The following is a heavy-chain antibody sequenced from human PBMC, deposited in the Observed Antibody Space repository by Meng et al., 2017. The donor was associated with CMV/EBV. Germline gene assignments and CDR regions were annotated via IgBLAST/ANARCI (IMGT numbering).Heavy chain of an antibody. J-gene: IGHJ6*02. CDR1: GFTFSSYW. CDR3: ARAGDYRYCSSTSCYWANYYYGMDV. V-gene: IGHV3-7*01. Sequence: ESLKISGAASGFTFSSYWMSWVRQAPGKGLEWVANIKQDGSEKYYVDSVKGRFTISRDNAKNSLYLQTNSLRAEDTAVYYCARAGDYRYCSSTSCYWANYYYGMDVWGQGTTVTVSS. D-gene: IGHD2-2*01. CDR2: IKQDGSEK.